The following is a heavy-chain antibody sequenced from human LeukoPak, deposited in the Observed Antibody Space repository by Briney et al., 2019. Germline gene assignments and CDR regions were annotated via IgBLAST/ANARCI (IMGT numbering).Heavy chain of an antibody. V-gene: IGHV5-51*01. D-gene: IGHD1-26*01. CDR3: ARRRDLYSGSYYPFDY. CDR1: GYSFTSYW. J-gene: IGHJ4*02. CDR2: IYPADSDT. Sequence: GESLKISCKASGYSFTSYWIGWVRQMPGKGLEWMGIIYPADSDTRYSPSFQGQVTISADKSISTAYLQWSGLKASDTAMYYCARRRDLYSGSYYPFDYWGQGTLVTVSS.